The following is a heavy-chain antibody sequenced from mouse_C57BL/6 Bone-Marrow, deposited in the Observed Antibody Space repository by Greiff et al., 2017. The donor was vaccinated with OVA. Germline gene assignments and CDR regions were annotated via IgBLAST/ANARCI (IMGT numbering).Heavy chain of an antibody. CDR1: GFSFNTYA. J-gene: IGHJ3*01. V-gene: IGHV10-1*01. CDR2: IRSKSNNYAT. Sequence: EVHLVESGGGLVQPKGSLKLSCAASGFSFNTYAMNWVRQAPGKGLEWVARIRSKSNNYATYYADSVKDRFTISRDDSESMLYLQINNLKTEDTAMYYCVRGPFAYWGQGTLVTVSA. CDR3: VRGPFAY.